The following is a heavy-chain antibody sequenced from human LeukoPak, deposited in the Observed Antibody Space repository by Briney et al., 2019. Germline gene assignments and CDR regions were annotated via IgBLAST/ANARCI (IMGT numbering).Heavy chain of an antibody. CDR3: AKDEGDYYGSGRYLFDY. Sequence: AGGSLRLSCAASGFTFSSYAMSWVRQAPGKGLKWVSAITSSGGSTYYADSVKGRLTISRDNSKNTLYLQMNSLRVEDTAVYYCAKDEGDYYGSGRYLFDYWGQGTLVTVSS. V-gene: IGHV3-23*01. J-gene: IGHJ4*02. CDR1: GFTFSSYA. D-gene: IGHD3-10*01. CDR2: ITSSGGST.